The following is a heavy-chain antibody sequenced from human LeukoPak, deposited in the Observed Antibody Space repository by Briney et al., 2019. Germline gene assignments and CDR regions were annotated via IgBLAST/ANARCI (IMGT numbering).Heavy chain of an antibody. D-gene: IGHD3-22*01. J-gene: IGHJ3*02. CDR3: ARGAYYYDSALYAFDI. V-gene: IGHV4-39*07. CDR1: GVSISSSNSY. Sequence: SETLSLTCTVSGVSISSSNSYWGWIRQPPGKGLKWIGSIYYSGNTYYNASLKSQVSISIDTSKNQFSLKLSSVTAADTAVYYCARGAYYYDSALYAFDIWGQGTMVTVSS. CDR2: IYYSGNT.